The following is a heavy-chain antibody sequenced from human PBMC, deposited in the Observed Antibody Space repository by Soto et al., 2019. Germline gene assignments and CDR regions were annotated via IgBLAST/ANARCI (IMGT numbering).Heavy chain of an antibody. CDR1: GGSISSYY. CDR2: IYYSGST. J-gene: IGHJ4*02. D-gene: IGHD3-3*01. V-gene: IGHV4-59*01. Sequence: SETLSLTCTVSGGSISSYYWSWIRQPPGKGLEWIGYIYYSGSTNYNPSLKSRATISVDTSKNQFSLKLSSVTAADTAVYYCAIYDFWSGFDYWGQGTLVTVPQ. CDR3: AIYDFWSGFDY.